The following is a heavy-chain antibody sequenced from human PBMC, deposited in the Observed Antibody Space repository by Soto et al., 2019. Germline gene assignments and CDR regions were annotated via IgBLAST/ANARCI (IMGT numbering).Heavy chain of an antibody. CDR1: GGSVSGYH. J-gene: IGHJ4*02. CDR2: VNDTGST. Sequence: SETLSLTCNVSGGSVSGYHWSWIRQPPGKGLEWIGFVNDTGSTTYSPSLKSRLTISLDTPKSQISLKVNSVTAADTAVYYCARDRRVAGTTFEYWGQGILVTVSS. CDR3: ARDRRVAGTTFEY. V-gene: IGHV4-59*02. D-gene: IGHD1-7*01.